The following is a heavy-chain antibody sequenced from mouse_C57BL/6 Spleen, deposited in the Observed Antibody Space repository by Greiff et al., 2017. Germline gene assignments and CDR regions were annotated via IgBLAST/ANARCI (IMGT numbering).Heavy chain of an antibody. CDR1: GYTFTSYG. D-gene: IGHD4-1*01. Sequence: QVQLQQPGAELVKPGASVKLSCKASGYTFTSYGMHWVKQRPGQGLEWIGMIHPNSGSTNYNEKFKSKATLTVDKSSSTAYMQLNSLTSEDSAVYCCASNWDPCAMDCWGQGTSVTVSS. V-gene: IGHV1-64*01. CDR3: ASNWDPCAMDC. CDR2: IHPNSGST. J-gene: IGHJ4*01.